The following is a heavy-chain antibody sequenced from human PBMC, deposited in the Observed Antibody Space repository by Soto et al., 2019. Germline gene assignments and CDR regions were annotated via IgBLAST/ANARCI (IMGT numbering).Heavy chain of an antibody. D-gene: IGHD6-13*01. CDR3: AKVSFRDYSTNWSYL. J-gene: IGHJ5*02. V-gene: IGHV3-23*01. CDR2: ISGGGGST. Sequence: PGGSLRLSCAASGFTFSDYTMSWVRQAPGKGLERVSSISGGGGSTYYADSVKGRFTISRDNSKNTLCLQMNSLRAEDTAVYYCAKVSFRDYSTNWSYLWGQGALVTVSS. CDR1: GFTFSDYT.